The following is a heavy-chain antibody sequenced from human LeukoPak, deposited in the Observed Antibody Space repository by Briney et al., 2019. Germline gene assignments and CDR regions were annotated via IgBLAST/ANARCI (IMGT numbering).Heavy chain of an antibody. J-gene: IGHJ6*03. CDR2: MNPNSGNT. D-gene: IGHD6-13*01. CDR3: ARGSPLGRAIAHMDV. V-gene: IGHV1-8*01. Sequence: ASVKVSCKASGYTFTSYDINWVRQATGQGLEWMGWMNPNSGNTGYAQKLQGRGTMTRNTSISTAYMELSTLSSEDTAVYYCARGSPLGRAIAHMDVWGKGTTVTISS. CDR1: GYTFTSYD.